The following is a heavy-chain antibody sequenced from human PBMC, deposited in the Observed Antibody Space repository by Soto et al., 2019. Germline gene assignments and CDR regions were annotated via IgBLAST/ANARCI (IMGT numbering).Heavy chain of an antibody. CDR1: GFTFSSYS. V-gene: IGHV3-21*01. J-gene: IGHJ4*02. Sequence: GGSLRLSCAASGFTFSSYSMNWVRQAPGKGLEWVSSISSSSSYIYYADSVKGRFTISRDNAKNSLYLQMNSLRAEDTAVYYCARYPIAAAGTFDYWGQGTLVTVSS. CDR3: ARYPIAAAGTFDY. CDR2: ISSSSSYI. D-gene: IGHD6-13*01.